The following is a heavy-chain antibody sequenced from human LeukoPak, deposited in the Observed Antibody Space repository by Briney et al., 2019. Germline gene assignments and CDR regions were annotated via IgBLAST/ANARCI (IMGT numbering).Heavy chain of an antibody. V-gene: IGHV4-59*08. CDR1: GVSISSYY. CDR3: ARLYFYGSGSFYRDYFDY. Sequence: SETLSLTCTVSGVSISSYYWSWIRQPPGQGLEWIGYIYYSGSTNYNPSLKSRVTMSVDTSKNQFSLKLRSVTAADTAVYYCARLYFYGSGSFYRDYFDYWGQGTLVTVSS. D-gene: IGHD3-10*01. CDR2: IYYSGST. J-gene: IGHJ4*02.